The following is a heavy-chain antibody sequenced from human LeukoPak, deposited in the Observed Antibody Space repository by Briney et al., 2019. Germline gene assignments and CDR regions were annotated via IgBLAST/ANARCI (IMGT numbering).Heavy chain of an antibody. J-gene: IGHJ4*02. D-gene: IGHD3-22*01. Sequence: GGSLRLSCVASGFTFSSRDWMTWVRQAPGKGLEWVANIKQDGSEKNYVDSVKGRFTISRDNAKNSVDLQMNSLRVEDTAVYYCARRGYSDSSGYDYWGQGTLVTVSS. CDR3: ARRGYSDSSGYDY. V-gene: IGHV3-7*01. CDR2: IKQDGSEK. CDR1: GFTFSSRDW.